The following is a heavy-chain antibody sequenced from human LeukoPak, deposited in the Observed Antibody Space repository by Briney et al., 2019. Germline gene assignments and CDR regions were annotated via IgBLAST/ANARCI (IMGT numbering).Heavy chain of an antibody. CDR1: GYTFTVYY. V-gene: IGHV1-2*02. D-gene: IGHD1-26*01. J-gene: IGHJ4*02. CDR3: ARSEWEPPASFDY. Sequence: ASVTVSFKSSGYTFTVYYMHWVRQAPGQGLEWMGWINPNSGGTNYAQKFQGRVSMTRDTSISTAYMELSRLRSDDTAVYYCARSEWEPPASFDYWGQGTLVTVSS. CDR2: INPNSGGT.